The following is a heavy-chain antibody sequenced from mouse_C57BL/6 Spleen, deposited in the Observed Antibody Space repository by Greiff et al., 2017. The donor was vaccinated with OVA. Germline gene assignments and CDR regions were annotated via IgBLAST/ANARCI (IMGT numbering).Heavy chain of an antibody. CDR2: IYPGSGST. CDR3: AREQAGTYYFDY. CDR1: GYTFTSYW. D-gene: IGHD4-1*01. J-gene: IGHJ2*01. V-gene: IGHV1-55*01. Sequence: VQLQQSGAELVKPGASVKMSCKASGYTFTSYWITWVKQRPGQGLEWIGDIYPGSGSTNYNEKFKSKATLTVDTSSSTAYMQLSSLTSEDSAVYYCAREQAGTYYFDYWGQGTTLTVSS.